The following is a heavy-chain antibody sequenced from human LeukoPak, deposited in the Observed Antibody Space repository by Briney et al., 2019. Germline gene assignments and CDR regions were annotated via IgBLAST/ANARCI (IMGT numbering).Heavy chain of an antibody. J-gene: IGHJ3*02. Sequence: PGGSLRLSCAASGSTFSSYSMNWVRQAPGKGLEWVSSIISSSSSIYYADSVKGRFTVSRDNAKNSLYLQMNSLRAEDTAVYYCARGEDDAFDIWGQGTMVTVSS. CDR2: IISSSSSI. CDR1: GSTFSSYS. V-gene: IGHV3-21*01. CDR3: ARGEDDAFDI.